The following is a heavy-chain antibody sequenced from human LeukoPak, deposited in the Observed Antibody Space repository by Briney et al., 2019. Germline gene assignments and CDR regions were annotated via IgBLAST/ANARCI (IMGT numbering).Heavy chain of an antibody. CDR2: ISDRGGST. CDR3: ATRYCSGGRCCAGY. CDR1: GFTFRSSV. J-gene: IGHJ4*02. D-gene: IGHD2-15*01. Sequence: GGSLRLSCAASGFTFRSSVMSWVRQAPGKGLEWVSTISDRGGSTFYADSVKGRFTVSRDNSKNTLYLQMNSLRAEDTAVYYCATRYCSGGRCCAGYWGQGTLVTVSS. V-gene: IGHV3-23*01.